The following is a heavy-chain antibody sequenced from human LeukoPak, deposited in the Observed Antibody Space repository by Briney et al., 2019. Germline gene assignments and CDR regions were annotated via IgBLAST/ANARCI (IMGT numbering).Heavy chain of an antibody. V-gene: IGHV3-23*01. CDR1: GFTFSSYA. J-gene: IGHJ6*02. CDR2: ISGSGGST. CDR3: AKGLIAVAGRLYYYGMDV. Sequence: GASLRLSCAASGFTFSSYAMSWVRQAPGKGREWVSAISGSGGSTYYADSVKGRFTISRDNSKNTLYLQMNSLRAEDTAVYYCAKGLIAVAGRLYYYGMDVWGQGPRVTVSS. D-gene: IGHD6-19*01.